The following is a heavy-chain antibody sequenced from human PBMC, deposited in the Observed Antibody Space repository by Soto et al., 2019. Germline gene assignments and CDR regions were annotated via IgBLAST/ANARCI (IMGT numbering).Heavy chain of an antibody. CDR1: GGSISSGGYF. CDR3: ARGVLY. V-gene: IGHV4-31*01. D-gene: IGHD1-1*01. Sequence: QVQLQESGPGLVKPSQTLSLTCTVSGGSISSGGYFWSWIRQPPGKGLEWIGNIFYSGTTHYNPSLKSPVTISVATSKNQFSLPLSSVTAAATAVYFCARGVLYWGQGTLVTVSS. CDR2: IFYSGTT. J-gene: IGHJ4*02.